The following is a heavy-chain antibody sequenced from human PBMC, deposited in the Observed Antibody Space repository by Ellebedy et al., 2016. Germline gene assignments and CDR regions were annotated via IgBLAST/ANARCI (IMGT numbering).Heavy chain of an antibody. CDR3: ARGGVVAGADY. CDR1: GFTFGDSW. Sequence: GGSLRLSCAASGFTFGDSWMNWVRQAPGKGLEWVANINQDGSAKYYVDSVKGRFTISRDNAKNSLSLQMNNLGGEDTAVYYCARGGVVAGADYWGQGTLVTVSS. CDR2: INQDGSAK. J-gene: IGHJ4*02. D-gene: IGHD6-19*01. V-gene: IGHV3-7*03.